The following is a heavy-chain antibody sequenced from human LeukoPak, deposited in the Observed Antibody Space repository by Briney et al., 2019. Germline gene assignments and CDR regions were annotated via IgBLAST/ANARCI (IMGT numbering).Heavy chain of an antibody. CDR1: GFTFSSYA. CDR3: ARDRVAVAGPLDY. V-gene: IGHV3-30-3*01. D-gene: IGHD6-19*01. J-gene: IGHJ4*02. CDR2: ISYDGSNK. Sequence: GRSLRLSCAASGFTFSSYAMHWVRQAPGKGLEWVAVISYDGSNKYYADSVKGRFTISRDNSKNTLYLQMNSLRAEDTAVYYCARDRVAVAGPLDYWGQGTLVTVSP.